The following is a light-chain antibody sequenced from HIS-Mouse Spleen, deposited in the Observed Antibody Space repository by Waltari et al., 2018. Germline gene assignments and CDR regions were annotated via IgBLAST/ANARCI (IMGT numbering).Light chain of an antibody. CDR2: KAS. CDR3: QQYNSYSIT. Sequence: DIQMTQSPSTLSASVGDRVTITCRASQSISSWLVWYQQKPGKAPKLLIYKASSLESGVPSRFSGSGSGTEFTLTISSLQPDDFATYYCQQYNSYSITFGQGTRLEIK. J-gene: IGKJ5*01. V-gene: IGKV1-5*03. CDR1: QSISSW.